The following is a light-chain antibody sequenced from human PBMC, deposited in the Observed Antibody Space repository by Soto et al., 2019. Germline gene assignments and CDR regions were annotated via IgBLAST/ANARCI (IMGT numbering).Light chain of an antibody. CDR1: QSLNRD. J-gene: IGKJ4*01. V-gene: IGKV3-15*01. CDR2: GAS. Sequence: IVMTQSPATLSMSPGERATLSCRASQSLNRDLAWYQQKPGQSPRLLIFGASIRATGIPARFSGSGSGTEFTLTIGSLQSEDCATYYCQQASTFPFTFGGGTEVQIK. CDR3: QQASTFPFT.